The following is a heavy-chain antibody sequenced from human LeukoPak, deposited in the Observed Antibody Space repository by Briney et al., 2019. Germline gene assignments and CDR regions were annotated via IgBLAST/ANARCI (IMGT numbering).Heavy chain of an antibody. CDR1: GYNFTSYW. J-gene: IGHJ4*02. CDR2: IYPGDSDT. V-gene: IGHV5-51*01. CDR3: AREGDGYMCY. D-gene: IGHD5-24*01. Sequence: PGEALQISCQGSGYNFTSYWIGWARQMPGKGLEWMGIIYPGDSDTRYSPSFQGQVNTSADKSNSTAYLQWSSLKASDTAMYYCAREGDGYMCYWGQGTLVTVSS.